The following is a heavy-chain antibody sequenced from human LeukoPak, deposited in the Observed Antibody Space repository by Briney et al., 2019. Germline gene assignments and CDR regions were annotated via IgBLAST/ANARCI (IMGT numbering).Heavy chain of an antibody. CDR1: GFAFSSSW. J-gene: IGHJ4*02. CDR2: INSDGSST. V-gene: IGHV3-74*01. Sequence: GGSLRLSCAASGFAFSSSWMHWVRQAPEKGLVWVSRINSDGSSTSYADSVKGRFTISRDNAKNSLYLQMDSLRAEDTAVYYCARSRSAGYWGQGTLVTVSS. CDR3: ARSRSAGY.